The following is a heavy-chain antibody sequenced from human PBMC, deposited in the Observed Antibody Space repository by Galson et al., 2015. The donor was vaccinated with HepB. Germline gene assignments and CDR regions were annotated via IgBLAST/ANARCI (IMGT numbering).Heavy chain of an antibody. CDR3: ARSPLRFLDWLPYYDYYYMDV. CDR2: INTNTGNP. J-gene: IGHJ6*03. D-gene: IGHD3-3*01. Sequence: SVKVSCKASGYTFTSYAMNWVRQAPGQGLEWMGWINTNTGNPTYAQGFTGRFVFSLDTSVTTAYLQISSLETDDTAVYYCARSPLRFLDWLPYYDYYYMDVWGEGTTVTVSS. CDR1: GYTFTSYA. V-gene: IGHV7-4-1*02.